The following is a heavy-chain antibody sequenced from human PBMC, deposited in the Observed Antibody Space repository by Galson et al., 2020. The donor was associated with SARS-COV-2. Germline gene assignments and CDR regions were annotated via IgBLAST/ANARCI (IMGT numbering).Heavy chain of an antibody. CDR1: GGSFNGYL. CDR2: INHSGGT. D-gene: IGHD3-22*01. CDR3: ARGRTDISMIVVVITAASYYFDS. V-gene: IGHV4-34*01. Sequence: PSETLSLTCAVYGGSFNGYLWSWIRQPPGKGLEWIGEINHSGGTNYNPSLKSRVTISADTSKNQLSLRLSSVTAADTAVYYCARGRTDISMIVVVITAASYYFDSWGQGNLVTVSS. J-gene: IGHJ4*02.